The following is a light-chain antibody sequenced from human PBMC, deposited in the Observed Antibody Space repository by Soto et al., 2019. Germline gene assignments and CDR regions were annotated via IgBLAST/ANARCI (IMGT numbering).Light chain of an antibody. CDR3: AAGDDSLNGHV. Sequence: QSVLTQPHSASGTPGQRVTISCSGSSSNIGTSSVHWFQQLPGTAPKLLISTTNQRPSGVPERFSGSKSGTSASLAISGLQSEDEADYYCAAGDDSLNGHVFGTGTKATVL. CDR1: SSNIGTSS. J-gene: IGLJ1*01. CDR2: TTN. V-gene: IGLV1-44*01.